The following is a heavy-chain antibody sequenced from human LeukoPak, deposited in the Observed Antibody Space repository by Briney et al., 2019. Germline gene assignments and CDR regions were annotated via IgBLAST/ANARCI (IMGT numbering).Heavy chain of an antibody. V-gene: IGHV3-23*01. D-gene: IGHD6-13*01. J-gene: IGHJ5*02. Sequence: GGSLRLSCAASGFTFSSYAMSWVRQAPGKGLEWVSAISGSGGSTYYADSVKGRFTISRDNSKNTLYLQMNSLRAEDTAVYYCXSGXAAAGNPFDPWGQGTLVTVSS. CDR2: ISGSGGST. CDR3: XSGXAAAGNPFDP. CDR1: GFTFSSYA.